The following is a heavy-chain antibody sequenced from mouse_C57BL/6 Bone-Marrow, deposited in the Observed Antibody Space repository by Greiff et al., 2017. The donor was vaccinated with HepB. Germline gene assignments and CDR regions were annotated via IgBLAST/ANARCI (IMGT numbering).Heavy chain of an antibody. CDR1: GFNIKDDY. CDR2: IDPENGDT. D-gene: IGHD2-4*01. Sequence: EVKLVESGAELVRPGASVKLSCTASGFNIKDDYMHWVKQRPEQGLEWIGWIDPENGDTEYASKFQGKATITADTSSNTAYLQLSSLTSEDTAVYYCTTDDYDEGNFDYWGQGTTLTVSS. V-gene: IGHV14-4*01. J-gene: IGHJ2*01. CDR3: TTDDYDEGNFDY.